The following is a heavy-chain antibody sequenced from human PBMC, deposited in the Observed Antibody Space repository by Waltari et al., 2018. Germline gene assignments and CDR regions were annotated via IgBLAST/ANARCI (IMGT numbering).Heavy chain of an antibody. J-gene: IGHJ6*02. Sequence: QVQLVESGGGVVQPGRSLRLSCAASGFTFSTYVMHWVRQAPGKGLEWVAIIWYDGSNKYYADSVKGRFTISRDNSKNTLYLQMNSLRADDTAMYYCAKAAQGAGPYYGMDVWGQGTTVTVSS. CDR1: GFTFSTYV. V-gene: IGHV3-30*18. CDR3: AKAAQGAGPYYGMDV. CDR2: IWYDGSNK.